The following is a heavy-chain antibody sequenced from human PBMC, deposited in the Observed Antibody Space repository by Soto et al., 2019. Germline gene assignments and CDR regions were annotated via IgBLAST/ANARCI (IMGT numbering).Heavy chain of an antibody. CDR3: ARADTAMRYGMDV. Sequence: QVQLVESGGGVVQPGRSLRLSCAASGFTFSSYAMHWVRQAPGKGLEWVAVISYDGSNKYYADSVKGRFTISRDNSKNTLYLQMNSLRAEDTAVYYCARADTAMRYGMDVWGQGTTVTVSS. D-gene: IGHD5-18*01. V-gene: IGHV3-30-3*01. J-gene: IGHJ6*02. CDR1: GFTFSSYA. CDR2: ISYDGSNK.